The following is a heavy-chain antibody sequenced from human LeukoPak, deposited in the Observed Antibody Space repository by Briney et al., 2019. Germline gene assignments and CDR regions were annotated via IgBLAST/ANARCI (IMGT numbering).Heavy chain of an antibody. V-gene: IGHV1-18*04. CDR3: AREVYGGYDY. CDR1: GYTFTTYY. Sequence: ASVKVSCKASGYTFTTYYMHWMRQAPGQGLEWMGWISAYNGNTNYAQKLQGRVTMTTDTSTSTAYMELRSLRSDDTAVYYCAREVYGGYDYWGQGTLVTVSS. D-gene: IGHD5-12*01. CDR2: ISAYNGNT. J-gene: IGHJ4*02.